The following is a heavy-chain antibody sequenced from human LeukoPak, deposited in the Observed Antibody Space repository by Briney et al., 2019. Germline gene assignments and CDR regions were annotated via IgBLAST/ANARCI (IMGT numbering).Heavy chain of an antibody. Sequence: GGSLRLSCAASGFTFSTYRMSWVRQAPGKGLEWVANIKQDGSEKHYVDSVKGRFTISRDNAKNSLYLQMNSLRADDTAVYYCARAYSGRYGLGYYYMDVWGKGTTVTISS. D-gene: IGHD1-26*01. J-gene: IGHJ6*03. CDR1: GFTFSTYR. CDR3: ARAYSGRYGLGYYYMDV. CDR2: IKQDGSEK. V-gene: IGHV3-7*01.